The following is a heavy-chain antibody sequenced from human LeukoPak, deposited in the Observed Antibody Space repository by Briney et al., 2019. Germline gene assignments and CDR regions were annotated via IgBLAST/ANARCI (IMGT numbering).Heavy chain of an antibody. V-gene: IGHV3-23*01. CDR3: AKDTGWGVRPAIDY. J-gene: IGHJ4*02. CDR1: GFTFNSFA. Sequence: PGGSLRLSCAASGFTFNSFAMSWVRQAPGKGLEWVAAITGGGDNTYYADSVRGRFTISRGNSKNTLYLQMNRLRAEDTAVYYCAKDTGWGVRPAIDYWGQGTLVTVSS. D-gene: IGHD3-10*01. CDR2: ITGGGDNT.